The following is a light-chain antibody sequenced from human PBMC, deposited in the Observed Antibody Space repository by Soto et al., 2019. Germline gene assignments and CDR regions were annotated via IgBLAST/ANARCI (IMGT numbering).Light chain of an antibody. Sequence: QSALTQPASVSGSPGQSITISCTGSSSDVGSYKYVSWYQQHPDKAPKLMIYEVSNRPSGVSTRFSGSKSGNTASLTISGLQAEDEANYYCISYTTSSPYVFGTGTKVT. J-gene: IGLJ1*01. V-gene: IGLV2-14*01. CDR3: ISYTTSSPYV. CDR2: EVS. CDR1: SSDVGSYKY.